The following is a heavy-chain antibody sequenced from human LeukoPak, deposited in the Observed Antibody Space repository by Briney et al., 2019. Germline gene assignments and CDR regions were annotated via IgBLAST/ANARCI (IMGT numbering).Heavy chain of an antibody. Sequence: PGGSLRLSCAASGFTFSNYAMSWVRQAPGKGLEWVSAISGTGAGTYYVDSVKGRFTISRDNSKNTLYLQMNSLRAEDTAVYFCARRPVAGTGYFDYWGQGALVTVSS. J-gene: IGHJ4*02. V-gene: IGHV3-23*01. CDR3: ARRPVAGTGYFDY. D-gene: IGHD6-19*01. CDR1: GFTFSNYA. CDR2: ISGTGAGT.